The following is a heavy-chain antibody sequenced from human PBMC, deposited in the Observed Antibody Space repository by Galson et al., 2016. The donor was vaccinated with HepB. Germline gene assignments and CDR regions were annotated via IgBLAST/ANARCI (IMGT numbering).Heavy chain of an antibody. D-gene: IGHD4/OR15-4a*01. V-gene: IGHV3-15*01. CDR1: GFNLTEAW. J-gene: IGHJ4*02. Sequence: SLRLSCAASGFNLTEAWMTWVRQSPGKGLEWVGFIKSKTDGETIQYAAPVRGRFTISRDDSRDTLYLQMNNLRANDTGIYYCSADLDYWGQGTLVTVSS. CDR3: SADLDY. CDR2: IKSKTDGETI.